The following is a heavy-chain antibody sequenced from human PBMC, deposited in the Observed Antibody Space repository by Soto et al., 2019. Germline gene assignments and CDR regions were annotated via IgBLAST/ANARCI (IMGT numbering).Heavy chain of an antibody. J-gene: IGHJ4*02. CDR1: GFTFSSYA. Sequence: GGSLILSCAASGFTFSSYAMSWVRQAPGKGLEWVSAISGSGGSTYYADSVKGRFTISRDNSKNTLYLQMNSLRAEDTAVYYCAMTGEYYDFWSGYFDYWGQGTLVTVSS. D-gene: IGHD3-3*01. V-gene: IGHV3-23*01. CDR2: ISGSGGST. CDR3: AMTGEYYDFWSGYFDY.